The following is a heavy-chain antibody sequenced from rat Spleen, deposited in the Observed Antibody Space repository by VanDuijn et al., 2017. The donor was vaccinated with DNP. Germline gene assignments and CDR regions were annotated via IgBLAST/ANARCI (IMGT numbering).Heavy chain of an antibody. CDR3: ARGLNYGGYIYSWYFDF. V-gene: IGHV3-1*01. CDR2: INYSGTT. J-gene: IGHJ1*01. Sequence: SNYWAWIRKFPGNKMEWMGYINYSGTTAYNPSLRSRISITRDTSKNQFFLQLNSVTTEDTATYYCARGLNYGGYIYSWYFDFWGPGTMVTVSS. D-gene: IGHD1-11*01. CDR1: SNY.